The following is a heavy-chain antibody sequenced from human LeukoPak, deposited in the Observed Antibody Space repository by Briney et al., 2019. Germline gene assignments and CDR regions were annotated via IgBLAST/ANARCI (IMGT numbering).Heavy chain of an antibody. CDR1: GFTVRYNS. V-gene: IGHV3-53*01. Sequence: PGGSLRLSCAASGFTVRYNSMTWVRQAPGKGLEWVSTIYADGTTYYTDSMKGRFTISRDNSKNTLDLQMNSLSAEATAVYYCARAQLASGTDYWGQGTLVTVSS. CDR3: ARAQLASGTDY. J-gene: IGHJ4*02. D-gene: IGHD3-3*02. CDR2: IYADGTT.